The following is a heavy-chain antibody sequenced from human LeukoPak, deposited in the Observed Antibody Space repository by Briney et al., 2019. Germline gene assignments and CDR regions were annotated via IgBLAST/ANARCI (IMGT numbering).Heavy chain of an antibody. Sequence: PGGSLRLSCAASGFTFSSYAMSWVRQAPGKGLEWIGSIYYSGSTYYNPSLKSRVTISVDTSKNQFSLKLSSVTAADTAVYYCARGGQWLVPRWFDPWGQGTLVTVSS. J-gene: IGHJ5*02. CDR2: IYYSGST. V-gene: IGHV4-39*07. D-gene: IGHD6-19*01. CDR1: GFTFSSYA. CDR3: ARGGQWLVPRWFDP.